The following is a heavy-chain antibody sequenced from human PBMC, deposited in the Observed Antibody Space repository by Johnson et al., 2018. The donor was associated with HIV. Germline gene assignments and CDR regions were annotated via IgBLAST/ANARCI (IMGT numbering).Heavy chain of an antibody. J-gene: IGHJ3*02. V-gene: IGHV3-20*04. CDR3: AKDQYGGTRRWYVWDAFDI. CDR1: GFTFDEYD. Sequence: VHLVESGGGVARPGGSLRLSCEASGFTFDEYDMNWVRQAPGKGLEWVSGISWNSGSTGYADSVKGRFTISRANAKNSLYLEMNSLRTEDTALYYCAKDQYGGTRRWYVWDAFDIWGQGTMVTVSS. D-gene: IGHD5-24*01. CDR2: ISWNSGST.